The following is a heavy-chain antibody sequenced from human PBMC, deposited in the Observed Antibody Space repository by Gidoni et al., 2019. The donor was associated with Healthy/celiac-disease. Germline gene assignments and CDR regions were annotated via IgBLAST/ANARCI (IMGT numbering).Heavy chain of an antibody. Sequence: QVQLQESGPGLVKPSQTLSLTCAVSGGSISSGGYSWSWIRQPPGKGLEWIGYIYYSGSTYYNPSLKSRVTISVDTSKNQFSLKLSSVTAADTAVYYCARARRVARFDYWGQGTLVTVSS. J-gene: IGHJ4*02. CDR1: GGSISSGGYS. V-gene: IGHV4-30-4*07. CDR3: ARARRVARFDY. D-gene: IGHD2-15*01. CDR2: IYYSGST.